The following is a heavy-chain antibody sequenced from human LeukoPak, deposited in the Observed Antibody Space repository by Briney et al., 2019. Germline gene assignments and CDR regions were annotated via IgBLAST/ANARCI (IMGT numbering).Heavy chain of an antibody. Sequence: SEALSLTCTVSGGSITSGNYYWGWIRQPPGKGLEWIGAISYSGSTYYNPSLKSRVTISVDTSKSQFSLKLSSVTAADTAVYYCANTEENAMVRGYWGQGTLFTVSP. D-gene: IGHD5-18*01. CDR3: ANTEENAMVRGY. V-gene: IGHV4-39*01. J-gene: IGHJ4*02. CDR2: ISYSGST. CDR1: GGSITSGNYY.